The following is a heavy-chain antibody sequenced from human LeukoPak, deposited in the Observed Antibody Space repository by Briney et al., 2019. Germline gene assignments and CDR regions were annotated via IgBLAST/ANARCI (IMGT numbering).Heavy chain of an antibody. D-gene: IGHD5-24*01. CDR3: ARDSGDGYNYERNY. V-gene: IGHV3-30-3*01. CDR1: GFTFSSYA. CDR2: ISYDGSNK. J-gene: IGHJ4*02. Sequence: GGSLRLSCAASGFTFSSYAMHWVRQAPGKGLEWVAVISYDGSNKYYADSVKGRFTISRDNAKNSLYLQMNSLRAEDTAVYYCARDSGDGYNYERNYWGQGTLVTVSS.